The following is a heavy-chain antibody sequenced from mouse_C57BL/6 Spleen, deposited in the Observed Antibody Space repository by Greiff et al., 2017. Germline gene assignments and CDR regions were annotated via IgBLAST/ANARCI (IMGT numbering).Heavy chain of an antibody. CDR1: GFSLTSYG. CDR3: ARNSHYDPYYAMDY. J-gene: IGHJ4*01. CDR2: IWSGGST. Sequence: VQLQQSGPGLVQPSQSLSITCTVSGFSLTSYGVHWVRQSPGKGLEWLGVIWSGGSTDYNAAFISRLSISKDKSKSQVFFKMNSLQADDTSIYYCARNSHYDPYYAMDYWGQGTSVTVSS. D-gene: IGHD2-4*01. V-gene: IGHV2-2*01.